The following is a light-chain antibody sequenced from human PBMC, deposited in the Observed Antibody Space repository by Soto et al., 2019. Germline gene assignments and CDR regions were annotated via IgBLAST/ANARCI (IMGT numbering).Light chain of an antibody. CDR2: DVS. J-gene: IGLJ1*01. V-gene: IGLV2-11*01. CDR1: ASDVGGYSY. CDR3: CSYAGSYTFV. Sequence: QSALTQPRSVSGSPGQSVTISCTGTASDVGGYSYVSWYQQHPGKVPKLIIYDVSKWPSGVPDRFSGSKSGNTASLTISGLQAEDEGDYYCCSYAGSYTFVFGTGTKVTL.